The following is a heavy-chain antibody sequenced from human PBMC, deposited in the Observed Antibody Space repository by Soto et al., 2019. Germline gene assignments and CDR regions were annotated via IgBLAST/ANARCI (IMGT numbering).Heavy chain of an antibody. CDR1: GYTFSTYT. J-gene: IGHJ3*02. CDR2: VNAGNGDT. Sequence: QVQLVQSGAEVKKPGASVKVSCKASGYTFSTYTMHWVRQAPGQRFEWMGWVNAGNGDTRYSQKFQGRVTITRDTFATTGDRELSSLTSEDTAVYYCARASSHHDGFDMWGQGTKVTVSS. V-gene: IGHV1-3*01. CDR3: ARASSHHDGFDM.